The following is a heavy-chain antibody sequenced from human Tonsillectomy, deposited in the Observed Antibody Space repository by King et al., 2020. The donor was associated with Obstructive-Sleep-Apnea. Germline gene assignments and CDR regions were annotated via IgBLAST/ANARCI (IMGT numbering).Heavy chain of an antibody. D-gene: IGHD5-24*01. CDR1: GGSFSGYF. Sequence: VQLQQWGAGLLKPSETLSLTCAVYGGSFSGYFWSWIRQPPGKGLEWIGEINYSGSTNYNPSLKSRVTISVDTSKKQFSLKLTSVTAADTAVYYCARGGDADNEPDAFDIWGQGTMVTVSS. CDR3: ARGGDADNEPDAFDI. V-gene: IGHV4-34*01. J-gene: IGHJ3*02. CDR2: INYSGST.